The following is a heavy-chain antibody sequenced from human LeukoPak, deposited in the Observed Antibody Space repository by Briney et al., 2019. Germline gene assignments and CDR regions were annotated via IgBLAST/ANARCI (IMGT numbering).Heavy chain of an antibody. CDR2: ISYDGSNK. J-gene: IGHJ6*02. V-gene: IGHV3-30*18. Sequence: PGGSLRLSCAASGFTFSSYSMNWVRQAPGKGLEWVALISYDGSNKYYADSVRGRFTISRDNSKNTLYLQMNSLRAEDTAVYYCAKDLMADSYYYYGMDVWGQGTTVTVSS. D-gene: IGHD3-10*01. CDR3: AKDLMADSYYYYGMDV. CDR1: GFTFSSYS.